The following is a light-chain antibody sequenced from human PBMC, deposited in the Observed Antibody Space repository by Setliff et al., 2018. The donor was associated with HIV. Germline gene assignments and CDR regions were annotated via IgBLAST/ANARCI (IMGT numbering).Light chain of an antibody. CDR3: CSYTVSYTV. CDR2: DVS. CDR1: SSDIGGYNY. V-gene: IGLV2-14*03. J-gene: IGLJ1*01. Sequence: QPASVSGSPGQSITISCTGTSSDIGGYNYVSWYRQHPGKAPKLMIYDVSNRPSGVSIRFSASKSGSTASLTISGLQPEDEADYYCCSYTVSYTVFGTGTKVTVL.